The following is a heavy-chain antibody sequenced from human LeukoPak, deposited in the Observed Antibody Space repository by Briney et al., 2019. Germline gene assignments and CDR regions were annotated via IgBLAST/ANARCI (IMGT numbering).Heavy chain of an antibody. CDR3: ARGGPDHAFDV. V-gene: IGHV3-74*01. CDR1: GFTFRSYW. J-gene: IGHJ3*01. D-gene: IGHD1-14*01. CDR2: IDNDGSGT. Sequence: WGSLRLSCAASGFTFRSYWMYWVRQVPGKGLEYVSRIDNDGSGTTYAGSVKGRFTISRDNGNNGVFLQMNSLRAEDTAMYYCARGGPDHAFDVWGQGTMVTVSS.